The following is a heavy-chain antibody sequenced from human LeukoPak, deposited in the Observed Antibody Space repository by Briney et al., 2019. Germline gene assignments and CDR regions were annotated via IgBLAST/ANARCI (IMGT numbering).Heavy chain of an antibody. Sequence: ASVKVSCKASGYTFTGYYMHWVRQAPGQGLEWMGWINPNSGGTNYAQKFQGRVTMTRDTSISTAYMELSRLRSDDTAVYYCARTRLFVSQLSSIAARDFDYWGQGTLVTVSS. D-gene: IGHD6-6*01. CDR2: INPNSGGT. CDR3: ARTRLFVSQLSSIAARDFDY. J-gene: IGHJ4*02. CDR1: GYTFTGYY. V-gene: IGHV1-2*02.